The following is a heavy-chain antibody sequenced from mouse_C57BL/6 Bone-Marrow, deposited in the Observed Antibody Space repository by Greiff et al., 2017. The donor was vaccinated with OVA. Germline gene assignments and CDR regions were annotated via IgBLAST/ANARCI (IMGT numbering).Heavy chain of an antibody. V-gene: IGHV1-82*01. CDR3: APIYYYGSGDY. CDR2: IYPGDGDT. CDR1: GYAFSSSW. J-gene: IGHJ2*01. D-gene: IGHD1-1*01. Sequence: VQLQQSGPELVKPGASVKISCKASGYAFSSSWMNWVKQRPGKGLEWIGRIYPGDGDTNYNGKFKGKATLTADKSSSTAYMQLSSLTSEDSAVYFCAPIYYYGSGDYWGQGTTLTVSS.